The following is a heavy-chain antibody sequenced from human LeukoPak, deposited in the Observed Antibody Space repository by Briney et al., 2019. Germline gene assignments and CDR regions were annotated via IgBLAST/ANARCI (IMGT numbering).Heavy chain of an antibody. CDR1: GYTFINYA. J-gene: IGHJ3*02. CDR2: ISAHNGDT. V-gene: IGHV1-18*01. CDR3: ARELREEMVREVETDAFDI. Sequence: ASMKVSCKASGYTFINYAISWVRQAPGQGLEWMGWISAHNGDTNYAQKFQGRVTMTTDTSTSTIYMELRSLRSDDTAVYYCARELREEMVREVETDAFDIWGQGTMVTVSS. D-gene: IGHD3-10*01.